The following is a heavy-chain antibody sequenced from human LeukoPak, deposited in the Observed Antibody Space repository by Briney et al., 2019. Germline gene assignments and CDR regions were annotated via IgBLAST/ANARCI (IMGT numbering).Heavy chain of an antibody. CDR3: ASIGYDFWSGSLGYFDL. V-gene: IGHV1-69*01. Sequence: ASVKVSCKASGGTFSSYAISWVRQAPGQGLEWMGGIIPIFGTANYAQKFQGRVTITADESTSTAYMELSSLRSEDTAVYYCASIGYDFWSGSLGYFDLWGRGTLVTVSS. J-gene: IGHJ2*01. CDR2: IIPIFGTA. CDR1: GGTFSSYA. D-gene: IGHD3-3*01.